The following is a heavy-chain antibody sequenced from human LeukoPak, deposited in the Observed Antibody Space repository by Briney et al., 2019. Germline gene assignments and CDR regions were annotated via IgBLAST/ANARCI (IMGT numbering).Heavy chain of an antibody. CDR3: ATAVVTDPYFDS. D-gene: IGHD4-23*01. CDR2: IYPGDSDT. V-gene: IGHV5-51*01. J-gene: IGHJ4*02. Sequence: GESLKISCKTSGYNFNTYWIGWVRQMPGKGLEWMGIIYPGDSDTRYSPSFQGQVTTSADKSISTAYLQWSSLKAPDTAMYYCATAVVTDPYFDSWGQGTLVTVSS. CDR1: GYNFNTYW.